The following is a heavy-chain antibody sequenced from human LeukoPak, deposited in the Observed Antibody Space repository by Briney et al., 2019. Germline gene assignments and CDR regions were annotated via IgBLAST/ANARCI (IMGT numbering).Heavy chain of an antibody. CDR1: GFTFDDYA. Sequence: PGRSLRLSRAASGFTFDDYAMHWVRQAPGKGLEWVSGISWNSGSIGYADSVKGRFTISRDNAKNSLYLQMNSLRAEDTALYYCAKDVVRLVQGWFDPWGQGTLVTVSS. V-gene: IGHV3-9*01. D-gene: IGHD6-19*01. CDR3: AKDVVRLVQGWFDP. J-gene: IGHJ5*02. CDR2: ISWNSGSI.